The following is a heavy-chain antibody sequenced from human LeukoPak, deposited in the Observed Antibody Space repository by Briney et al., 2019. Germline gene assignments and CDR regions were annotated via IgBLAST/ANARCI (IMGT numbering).Heavy chain of an antibody. CDR2: IYTSGST. CDR3: AREGDFWSGYSPHDYMDV. J-gene: IGHJ6*03. D-gene: IGHD3-3*01. V-gene: IGHV4-4*07. CDR1: GGSISSYY. Sequence: SETLSLTCTVSGGSISSYYWSWIRQPAGKGLEWIGRIYTSGSTNYNPSLKSRVTMSVDTSKNQFSLKLSSVTAADTAVYYCAREGDFWSGYSPHDYMDVWGKGTTVTVPS.